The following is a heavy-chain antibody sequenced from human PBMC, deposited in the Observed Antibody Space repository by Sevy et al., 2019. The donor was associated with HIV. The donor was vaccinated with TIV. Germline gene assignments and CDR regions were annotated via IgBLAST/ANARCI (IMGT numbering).Heavy chain of an antibody. J-gene: IGHJ6*02. D-gene: IGHD3-16*01. CDR3: AKDGGNAPQYYGMDV. CDR2: ISFDVDYV. Sequence: GSLRLSCAASGFTFSSFGLHWVRQAPGKGLEWVASISFDVDYVYYADSVKGRFTISRDNSKNILYLQMNSLRVEDTALYYCAKDGGNAPQYYGMDVWGQGTTVTVSS. V-gene: IGHV3-30*18. CDR1: GFTFSSFG.